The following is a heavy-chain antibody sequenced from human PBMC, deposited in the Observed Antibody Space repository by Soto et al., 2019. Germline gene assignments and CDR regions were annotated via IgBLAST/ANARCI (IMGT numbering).Heavy chain of an antibody. V-gene: IGHV5-51*01. Sequence: KGLEWMGIIYPGDSDTRYSPSFQGQVTISADKSISTAYLQWSSLKASDTAMYYCARAPYIFAADGSYWYFDPWGRGIPVT. J-gene: IGHJ2*01. D-gene: IGHD6-13*01. CDR3: ARAPYIFAADGSYWYFDP. CDR2: IYPGDSDT.